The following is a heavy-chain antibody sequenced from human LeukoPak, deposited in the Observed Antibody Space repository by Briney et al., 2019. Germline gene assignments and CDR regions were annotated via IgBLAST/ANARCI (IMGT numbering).Heavy chain of an antibody. CDR2: INWNGGST. J-gene: IGHJ4*02. D-gene: IGHD3-10*01. CDR3: ARAGSILWFGEFDY. V-gene: IGHV3-20*01. CDR1: GFTFDDYG. Sequence: GGSRRLSCAASGFTFDDYGMSWVRQAPGKGLGWVSGINWNGGSTGYADSVKGRFTISRDNAKNSLYLQMNSLRAEDTALYHCARAGSILWFGEFDYWGQGTLVTVSS.